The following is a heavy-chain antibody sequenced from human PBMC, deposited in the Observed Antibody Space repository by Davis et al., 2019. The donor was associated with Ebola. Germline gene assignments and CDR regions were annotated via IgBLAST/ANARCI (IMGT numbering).Heavy chain of an antibody. CDR2: IHYGGST. CDR1: GASISSHY. Sequence: PSDTLSLTCTVSGASISSHYWTWIRQPPGKGLEWIGQIHYGGSTNYNPSLKSRFTISVETSNNRFSLKVTSVTAADTAVYYCATNTTSTAGFDSWGQGTLVTVSS. D-gene: IGHD1-1*01. J-gene: IGHJ4*02. CDR3: ATNTTSTAGFDS. V-gene: IGHV4-59*11.